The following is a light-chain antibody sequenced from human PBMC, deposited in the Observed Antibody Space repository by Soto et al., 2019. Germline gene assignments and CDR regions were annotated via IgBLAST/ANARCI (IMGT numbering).Light chain of an antibody. CDR3: MQGAHWPPNT. CDR1: QSLVYSYGNTY. J-gene: IGKJ5*01. V-gene: IGKV2-30*01. CDR2: KVS. Sequence: DVVMTQSPLSLPVTLGQPASISCRSSQSLVYSYGNTYLSWFQQRPGQSPRRLIYKVSNRDSGVPDRFSGSGSGTDFTLKIRSVEAEDFGFYYCMQGAHWPPNTCGQGTRLEIK.